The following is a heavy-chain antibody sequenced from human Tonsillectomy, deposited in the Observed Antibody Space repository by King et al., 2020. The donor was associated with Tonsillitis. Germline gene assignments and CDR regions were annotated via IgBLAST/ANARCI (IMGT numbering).Heavy chain of an antibody. CDR3: ASGAADIPRSIDY. V-gene: IGHV4-59*01. CDR1: GGSISSYY. CDR2: IYYSGST. D-gene: IGHD2-2*02. J-gene: IGHJ4*01. Sequence: VQLQESGPGLVKPSETLSLTCTVSGGSISSYYWSWIRQPPGKGLEWIGYIYYSGSTNYNPSLKSRVTISVDTSKNQFSLKLSSVTAADTAVYYCASGAADIPRSIDYWRHGPLVTVSS.